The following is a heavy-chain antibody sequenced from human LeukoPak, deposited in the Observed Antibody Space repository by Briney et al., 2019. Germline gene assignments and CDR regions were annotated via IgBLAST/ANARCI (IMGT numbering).Heavy chain of an antibody. Sequence: ASVKVSCKVSGYTLTELSMHWVRQATGQGLEWMGWMNPNSGNTGYAQKFQGRVTMTRNTSISTAYMELSSLRSEDTAVYYCARLPIVGASLDVWGKGTTVAISS. CDR3: ARLPIVGASLDV. D-gene: IGHD1-26*01. CDR2: MNPNSGNT. J-gene: IGHJ6*04. V-gene: IGHV1-8*01. CDR1: GYTLTELS.